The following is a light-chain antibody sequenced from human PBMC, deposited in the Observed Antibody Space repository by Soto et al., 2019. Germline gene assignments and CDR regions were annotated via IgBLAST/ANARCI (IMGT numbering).Light chain of an antibody. J-gene: IGKJ4*01. CDR2: AAS. V-gene: IGKV1-39*01. CDR1: QSISSY. CDR3: QQSYSTPRGLT. Sequence: DFPMTQSPSSLSASVGDRVTITCRASQSISSYLNWYQQKPGKAPKLLIYAASSLQSGVPSRFSGSGSGTDFTLTISSLQPEDFATYYCQQSYSTPRGLTFGGGTKVEIK.